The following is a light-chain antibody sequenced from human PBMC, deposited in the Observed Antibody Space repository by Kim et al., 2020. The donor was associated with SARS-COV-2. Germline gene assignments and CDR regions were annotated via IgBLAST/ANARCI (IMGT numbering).Light chain of an antibody. CDR2: GAS. CDR3: QQYGSSPRT. CDR1: QSVSSSY. J-gene: IGKJ1*01. V-gene: IGKV3-20*01. Sequence: SPGERAPLSCRASQSVSSSYLAWYQQKPGQAPRLLIYGASSRAAGIPDRFSGSGSGTDFTLTISRLEPEDFAVYYWQQYGSSPRTFGQGTKVDIK.